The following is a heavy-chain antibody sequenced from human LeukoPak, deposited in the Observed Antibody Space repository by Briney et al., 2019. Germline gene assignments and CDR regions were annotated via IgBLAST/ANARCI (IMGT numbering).Heavy chain of an antibody. CDR1: GGSISSYY. V-gene: IGHV4-59*01. D-gene: IGHD6-19*01. CDR3: ARRYSSGWLFDY. CDR2: IYYSGNT. J-gene: IGHJ4*02. Sequence: SETLSLTCTVSGGSISSYYWSWIRQPPGKGPEWIGYIYYSGNTNYNPSLKSRVTISVDTSKNQFSLKLSSVTAADTAVYYCARRYSSGWLFDYWGRGTLVTVSS.